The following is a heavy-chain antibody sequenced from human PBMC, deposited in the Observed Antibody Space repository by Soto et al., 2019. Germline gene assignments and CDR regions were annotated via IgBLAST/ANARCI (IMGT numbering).Heavy chain of an antibody. J-gene: IGHJ5*02. Sequence: SLKGSCKASGCTFNTYTINCVRQAPGRGLEWMGQVIPMYDSVNYAESFQGRVTITAYKSTNIAYMELSSLRSEDTALYFCASWRSYSGSYWFDPWGQGTLVTVSS. V-gene: IGHV1-69*06. CDR1: GCTFNTYT. CDR3: ASWRSYSGSYWFDP. CDR2: VIPMYDSV. D-gene: IGHD1-26*01.